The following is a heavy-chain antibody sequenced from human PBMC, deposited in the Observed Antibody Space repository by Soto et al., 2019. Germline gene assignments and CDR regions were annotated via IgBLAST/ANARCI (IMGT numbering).Heavy chain of an antibody. D-gene: IGHD7-27*01. CDR1: GGSISSSSYY. J-gene: IGHJ3*02. CDR2: IYYSGST. Sequence: SETLSLTCTVSGGSISSSSYYWGWIRQPPGKGLEWIGGIYYSGSTYYNPSLKSRVTISVDTSKNQFSLKLSSVTAADTAVYYCARRKTGVDAFDIWGQGTMVTVSS. V-gene: IGHV4-39*01. CDR3: ARRKTGVDAFDI.